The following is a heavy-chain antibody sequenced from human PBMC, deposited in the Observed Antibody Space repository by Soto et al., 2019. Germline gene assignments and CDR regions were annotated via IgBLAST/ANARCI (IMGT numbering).Heavy chain of an antibody. CDR2: IYYSGST. Sequence: QVQLQESGPGLVKPSETLSLTCTVSGGSVSSGSYYWSWIRQPPGKGLEWIGYIYYSGSTNYNPSLKSRVTISVDTSKNQFSLKLSSVTAADTAVYYCARENGDGYNHWGQGTLVTVSS. CDR1: GGSVSSGSYY. D-gene: IGHD5-12*01. J-gene: IGHJ4*02. V-gene: IGHV4-61*01. CDR3: ARENGDGYNH.